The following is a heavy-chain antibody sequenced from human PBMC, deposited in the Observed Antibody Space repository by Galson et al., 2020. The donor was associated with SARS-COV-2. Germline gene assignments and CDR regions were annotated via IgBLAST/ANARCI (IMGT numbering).Heavy chain of an antibody. D-gene: IGHD5-18*01. CDR3: AHSDQLWLRSYFDY. CDR1: GFSLSTSGVG. V-gene: IGHV2-5*02. Sequence: SHPTLVKPTQTPTLTCTFSGFSLSTSGVGVGWSRQPPRTALAWLTHINSDDDKRYSPSLKSRLTITKDTSKNQVVLTMTNMDPVDTATYYCAHSDQLWLRSYFDYWGQGTLVTVSS. CDR2: INSDDDK. J-gene: IGHJ4*02.